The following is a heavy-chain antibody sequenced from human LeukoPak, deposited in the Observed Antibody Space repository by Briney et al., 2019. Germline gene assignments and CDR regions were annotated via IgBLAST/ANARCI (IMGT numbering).Heavy chain of an antibody. V-gene: IGHV4-34*01. J-gene: IGHJ4*02. CDR1: GGSFSGYY. CDR3: AREDSSGYYFDY. Sequence: PSETLSLTCAVYGGSFSGYYWSWIRQPPGKGLEWIGEINHSGSTNYNPSLKSRVTISVDTSKNQFSLKLSSVTAADTAVYYCAREDSSGYYFDYWGQGTLVTVSS. CDR2: INHSGST. D-gene: IGHD3-22*01.